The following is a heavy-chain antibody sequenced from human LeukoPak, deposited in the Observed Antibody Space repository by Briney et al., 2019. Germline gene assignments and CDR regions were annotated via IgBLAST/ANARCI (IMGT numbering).Heavy chain of an antibody. D-gene: IGHD4-23*01. CDR2: INPNSGGT. J-gene: IGHJ4*02. CDR1: GYAFTGYY. V-gene: IGHV1-2*06. Sequence: ASVKVSCKASGYAFTGYYIHWVRQDPGQGLEWMGRINPNSGGTNYAQNFQGRVTMTRDTSISTAYMELTRLRSDDTAVYYCAREKYDGKSWDSWGQGTLVTVSS. CDR3: AREKYDGKSWDS.